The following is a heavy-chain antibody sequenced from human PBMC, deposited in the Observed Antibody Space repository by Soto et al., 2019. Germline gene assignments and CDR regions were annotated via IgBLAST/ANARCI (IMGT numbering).Heavy chain of an antibody. D-gene: IGHD6-13*01. CDR1: GFSFSSYA. Sequence: GGSLRLSCAASGFSFSSYAMHWVRQAPGKGLEWGGVIPYDGSDEYYADSVKGRFTISRDNSKNTVYLQMNSLRAEDTAVYYCAKDVVQQPPHYYYGLDVWGQGTTVTVSS. CDR2: IPYDGSDE. J-gene: IGHJ6*02. V-gene: IGHV3-30*18. CDR3: AKDVVQQPPHYYYGLDV.